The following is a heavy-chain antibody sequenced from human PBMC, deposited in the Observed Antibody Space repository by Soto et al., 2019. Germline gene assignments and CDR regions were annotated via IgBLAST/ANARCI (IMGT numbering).Heavy chain of an antibody. Sequence: QVPLVQSGAEVKKPGASVKVSCKVSGYTLTELSMHWVRQAPGKGLEWMGGFDPEDGETIYAQKFQGRVTMTEDTSTDTAYMELSSLRSEDTAVYYCATGGRITMVRGVIDYGMDVWGQGTTVTVSS. J-gene: IGHJ6*02. V-gene: IGHV1-24*01. CDR1: GYTLTELS. CDR2: FDPEDGET. CDR3: ATGGRITMVRGVIDYGMDV. D-gene: IGHD3-10*01.